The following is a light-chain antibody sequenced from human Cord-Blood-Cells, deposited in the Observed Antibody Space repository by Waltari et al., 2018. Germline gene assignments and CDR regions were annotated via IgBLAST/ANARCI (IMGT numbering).Light chain of an antibody. CDR3: MQGTHWPPYT. J-gene: IGKJ2*01. CDR1: QSLVYSDGNTY. V-gene: IGKV2-30*01. Sequence: DVVMTRSPLSLPVTLGQPASISCRSSQSLVYSDGNTYLTWFQQRPGQSPRRLIYKVSNRDSGVPDRFSGSGSGTDFTLKISRVEAEDVGVYYCMQGTHWPPYTFGQGTKLEIK. CDR2: KVS.